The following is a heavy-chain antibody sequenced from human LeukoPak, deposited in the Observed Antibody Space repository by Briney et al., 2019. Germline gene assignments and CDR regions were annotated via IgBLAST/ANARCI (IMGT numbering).Heavy chain of an antibody. Sequence: GGSLRLSCIASGFAFSTYGMHWVRQSPGKGLEWVAIISYGGDIQYTDSVKGRFTISRDSSKNTLYLQMNSLRAEDTAIYYCARDWGSSGWSNWFDPWGQGTLVTVSS. CDR1: GFAFSTYG. CDR2: ISYGGDI. J-gene: IGHJ5*02. CDR3: ARDWGSSGWSNWFDP. D-gene: IGHD6-19*01. V-gene: IGHV3-30*03.